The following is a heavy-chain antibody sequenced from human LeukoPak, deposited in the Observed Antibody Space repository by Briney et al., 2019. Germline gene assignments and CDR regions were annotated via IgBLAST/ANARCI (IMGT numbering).Heavy chain of an antibody. CDR2: INHGGST. J-gene: IGHJ4*02. D-gene: IGHD3-22*01. CDR1: GGSFSGYY. CDR3: ARLYYYDSRLDY. V-gene: IGHV4-34*01. Sequence: SETLSLTCAVYGGSFSGYYWSWIRQPPGKGLEWIGEINHGGSTNYNPSLKSRVTISVDTSKNQFSLKLSSVTAADTAVYYCARLYYYDSRLDYWGQGTLVTVSS.